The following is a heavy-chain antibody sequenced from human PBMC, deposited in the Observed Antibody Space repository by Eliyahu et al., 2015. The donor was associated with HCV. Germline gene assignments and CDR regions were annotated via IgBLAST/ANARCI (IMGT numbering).Heavy chain of an antibody. Sequence: QVQLQESGPGLVKPSEXLSLTCTXSGGXISSXYWSWXRQPAGKGLEWIGRXYTSGSTNYNPSLKSRVSMSVDTSKNQFSLKLSSVTAADTAVYYCARDGNCGGDCSDYWGQGTLVTVSS. D-gene: IGHD2-21*02. CDR1: GGXISSXY. CDR3: ARDGNCGGDCSDY. V-gene: IGHV4-4*07. CDR2: XYTSGST. J-gene: IGHJ4*02.